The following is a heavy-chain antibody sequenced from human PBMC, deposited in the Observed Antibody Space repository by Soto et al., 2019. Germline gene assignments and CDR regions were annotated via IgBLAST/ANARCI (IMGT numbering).Heavy chain of an antibody. CDR1: GGSISSYY. D-gene: IGHD3-3*01. V-gene: IGHV4-59*12. J-gene: IGHJ6*02. CDR2: VHDSWGS. Sequence: SETLSLTCTVSGGSISSYYWSWIRQPPGKGLEWIGYVHDSWGSHYNPSLKSRVAISLDTSKSQFSLKLTSVTATDTAVYYCARDQGITTFGVYSMYYYGMDVWGQGTTVTVSS. CDR3: ARDQGITTFGVYSMYYYGMDV.